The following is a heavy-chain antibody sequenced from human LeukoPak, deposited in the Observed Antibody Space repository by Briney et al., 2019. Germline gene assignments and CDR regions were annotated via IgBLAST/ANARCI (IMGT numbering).Heavy chain of an antibody. D-gene: IGHD3-22*01. CDR2: LNSDGSST. V-gene: IGHV3-74*01. CDR3: ARDFYDSSGYYS. J-gene: IGHJ4*02. Sequence: GGSLRLSCAASGFTFSNYWMHWVRQAPGKGLVWVSRLNSDGSSTNYADSVKGRFTISRDNAKNSLYLQMNSLRGEDTAVYYCARDFYDSSGYYSWGQGTLVTVSS. CDR1: GFTFSNYW.